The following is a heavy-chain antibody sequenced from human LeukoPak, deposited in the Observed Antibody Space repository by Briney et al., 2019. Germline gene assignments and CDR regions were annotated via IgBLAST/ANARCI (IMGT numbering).Heavy chain of an antibody. V-gene: IGHV1-46*01. Sequence: ASVTVSCKASGYTFTIYYMHWVRQAHGQGLEWMGIINPSGGSTSYAQKFQGRVTMTRDMSTSTVYMELSSLRSEDTAVYYCARSRRDILTGSTPMNDAFDIWGQGTMVTVSS. CDR2: INPSGGST. CDR1: GYTFTIYY. CDR3: ARSRRDILTGSTPMNDAFDI. J-gene: IGHJ3*02. D-gene: IGHD3-9*01.